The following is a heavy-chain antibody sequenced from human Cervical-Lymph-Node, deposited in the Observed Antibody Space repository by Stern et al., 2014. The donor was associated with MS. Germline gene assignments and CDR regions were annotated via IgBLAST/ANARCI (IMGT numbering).Heavy chain of an antibody. CDR3: ARVRRLGSRPHYFDH. Sequence: EVQLVESGGDSVQPGGSLRLSCAASRFEFGHYWMSWVRQAPGKGLQWVANIKEDGTEKYYMDSVKGRLTISRDNARNLLYLNMSSLRVEDTAVYYCARVRRLGSRPHYFDHWGQGALVTVS. CDR1: RFEFGHYW. V-gene: IGHV3-7*03. CDR2: IKEDGTEK. J-gene: IGHJ4*02. D-gene: IGHD6-6*01.